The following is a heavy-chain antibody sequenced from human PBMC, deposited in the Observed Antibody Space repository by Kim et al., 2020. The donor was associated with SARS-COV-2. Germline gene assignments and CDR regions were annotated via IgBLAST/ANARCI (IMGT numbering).Heavy chain of an antibody. CDR3: ARDLGIAGYYYGMDV. V-gene: IGHV1-46*01. J-gene: IGHJ6*02. Sequence: QKFQGRVTMTRDTSTSTVYMELSSLRSEDTAVYYCARDLGIAGYYYGMDVWGQGTTVTVSS. D-gene: IGHD6-13*01.